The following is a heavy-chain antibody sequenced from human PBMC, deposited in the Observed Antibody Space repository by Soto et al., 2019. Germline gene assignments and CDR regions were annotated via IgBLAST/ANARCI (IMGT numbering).Heavy chain of an antibody. CDR1: GGSFSGYY. Sequence: SETLSLTCAVYGGSFSGYYWNWIRQPPGKGLEWIGEIDHSGYTNYNPSLKSRVTISVDTSKNQFSLRLTSLTAADTAVYFCARGRYCLTGRCFPNWFDSWGQGTLVTVSS. CDR2: IDHSGYT. V-gene: IGHV4-34*01. D-gene: IGHD2-15*01. J-gene: IGHJ5*01. CDR3: ARGRYCLTGRCFPNWFDS.